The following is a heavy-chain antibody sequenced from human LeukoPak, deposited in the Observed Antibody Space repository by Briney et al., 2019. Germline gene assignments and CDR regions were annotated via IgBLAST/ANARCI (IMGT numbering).Heavy chain of an antibody. CDR2: TYYRSKWYN. CDR1: GDSVSSNSAA. CDR3: ARRQQLVDAFDI. Sequence: SQTLSLTCAISGDSVSSNSAAWNWIRQSPSRGLEWLGRTYYRSKWYNDYAVSVKSRITINPDTSKNQFSLQLNSVTAADTAVYYCARRQQLVDAFDIWGQGTMVTVSS. J-gene: IGHJ3*02. D-gene: IGHD6-13*01. V-gene: IGHV6-1*01.